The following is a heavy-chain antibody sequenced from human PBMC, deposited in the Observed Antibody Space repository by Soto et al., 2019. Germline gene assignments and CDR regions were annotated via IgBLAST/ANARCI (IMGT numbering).Heavy chain of an antibody. J-gene: IGHJ4*02. V-gene: IGHV3-23*01. CDR3: ARGEDCSCTSCYQYVLMVYAMLVGY. CDR2: ISGSGGST. D-gene: IGHD2-8*01. CDR1: GFTFSSYA. Sequence: PGGFLRLSCAASGFTFSSYAMSWVRQAPGKGLEWVSAISGSGGSTYYADSVKGRFTISRDNSKNTLYLQMNSLRAEDTAVYYCARGEDCSCTSCYQYVLMVYAMLVGYWGQGTLVTVSS.